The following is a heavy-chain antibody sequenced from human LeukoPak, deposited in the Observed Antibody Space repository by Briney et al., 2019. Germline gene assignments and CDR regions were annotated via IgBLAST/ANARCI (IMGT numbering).Heavy chain of an antibody. J-gene: IGHJ1*01. CDR1: GDSMDEYY. Sequence: SETLSLTCTVSGDSMDEYYWSWVRQPPGQGLEWIGYVYYSGSTTYNPSLKSRVNITIDTSKNQFSLTLTSVTAADTAMYYCARNAGKYYRYFQHWGQGTVVSVSS. CDR2: VYYSGST. V-gene: IGHV4-59*01. D-gene: IGHD2/OR15-2a*01. CDR3: ARNAGKYYRYFQH.